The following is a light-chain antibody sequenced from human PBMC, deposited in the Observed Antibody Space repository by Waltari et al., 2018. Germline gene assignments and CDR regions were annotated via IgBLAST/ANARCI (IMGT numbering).Light chain of an antibody. Sequence: ELLLTQSPGTLSLSPGERATLSCRASQSIGQYLVWYQQKPGQAPRLLMYEASRRATGIPDRVSGSGSGTDFSLTISRLEPEDFAVYYCQNHERLPATFGQGTKVEIK. CDR1: QSIGQY. V-gene: IGKV3-20*01. CDR3: QNHERLPAT. J-gene: IGKJ1*01. CDR2: EAS.